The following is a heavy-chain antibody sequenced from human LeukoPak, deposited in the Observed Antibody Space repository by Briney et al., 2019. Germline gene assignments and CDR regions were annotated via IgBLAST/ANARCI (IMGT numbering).Heavy chain of an antibody. V-gene: IGHV1-8*03. D-gene: IGHD2-15*01. Sequence: ASVKVSCKASGYTFTSYDINWVRQATGQGLEWMGWMNPNSGNTGYAQKFQGRVTITRNTSISTAYMELSSLRSEDTAVYYCARRCGGGSCYSSAWFDPWGQGTLVTVSS. CDR2: MNPNSGNT. CDR1: GYTFTSYD. J-gene: IGHJ5*02. CDR3: ARRCGGGSCYSSAWFDP.